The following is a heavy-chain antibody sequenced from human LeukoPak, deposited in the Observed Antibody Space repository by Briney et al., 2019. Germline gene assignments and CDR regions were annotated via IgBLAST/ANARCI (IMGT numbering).Heavy chain of an antibody. CDR3: ARAVSGRFDY. Sequence: PSETLSLTRTVSGGSMSPYHWGWIRQPPGKGLEWTGYIYYSGSTNYNPSLNSRVTISVDTSKNQSSLRLSSVTAADTAIYYCARAVSGRFDYWGQGTLVTVSS. V-gene: IGHV4-59*08. D-gene: IGHD6-19*01. CDR1: GGSMSPYH. CDR2: IYYSGST. J-gene: IGHJ4*02.